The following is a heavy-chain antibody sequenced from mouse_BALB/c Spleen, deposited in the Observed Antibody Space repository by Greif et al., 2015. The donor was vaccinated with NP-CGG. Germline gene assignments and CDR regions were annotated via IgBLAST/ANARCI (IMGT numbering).Heavy chain of an antibody. CDR3: AREADYDAGFAY. D-gene: IGHD2-4*01. Sequence: VQLQQSGAELVRPGSSVKISCKASGYAFSSYWMNWVKQRPGQGLEWIGQIYPGDGDTNYNGKFKGKATLTADKSSSTAYMQLSSLTSEDSAVYVCAREADYDAGFAYWGQGTLVTVSA. V-gene: IGHV1-80*01. J-gene: IGHJ3*01. CDR2: IYPGDGDT. CDR1: GYAFSSYW.